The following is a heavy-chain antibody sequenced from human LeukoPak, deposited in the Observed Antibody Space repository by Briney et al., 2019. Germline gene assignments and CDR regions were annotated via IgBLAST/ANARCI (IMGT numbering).Heavy chain of an antibody. D-gene: IGHD2-15*01. CDR2: VSNSGGST. J-gene: IGHJ4*02. Sequence: GGSLRLSFAASGFTFSSYVMSWVRQAPGKGLEWVSVVSNSGGSTYYADSVKGRFTISRDNSKNTMYLQMNSLRAEDTAVYYCARVDGSPDYWGQGTLVTVSS. V-gene: IGHV3-23*01. CDR3: ARVDGSPDY. CDR1: GFTFSSYV.